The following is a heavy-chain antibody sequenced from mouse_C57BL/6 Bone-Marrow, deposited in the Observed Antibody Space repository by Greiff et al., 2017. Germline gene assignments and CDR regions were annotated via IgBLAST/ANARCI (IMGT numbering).Heavy chain of an antibody. Sequence: EVQLQQSGAELVRPGASVKLSCTASGFNLQDDYMHWLKQRPEQGLGWIGCIDPENGDTEYASKFQGKATITADTSSNTAYLQLSSLTSDDTAVYYSTTECYGNYDYWGKGTTLTVSS. J-gene: IGHJ2*01. CDR2: IDPENGDT. V-gene: IGHV14-4*01. CDR3: TTECYGNYDY. D-gene: IGHD2-1*01. CDR1: GFNLQDDY.